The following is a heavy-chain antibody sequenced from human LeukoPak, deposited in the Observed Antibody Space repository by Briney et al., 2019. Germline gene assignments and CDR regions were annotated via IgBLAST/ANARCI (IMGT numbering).Heavy chain of an antibody. CDR1: GFTFSSYA. J-gene: IGHJ4*02. CDR2: ISSNGGST. V-gene: IGHV3-64*01. CDR3: ARVYYGSGSYHLDY. D-gene: IGHD3-10*01. Sequence: GGSLRLSCAASGFTFSSYAMHWVRQAPGKGLEYVSAISSNGGSTYYANSVKGRFTISRDNSKNTLYLQMGSLRAEDMAVYYCARVYYGSGSYHLDYWGQGTLVTVSS.